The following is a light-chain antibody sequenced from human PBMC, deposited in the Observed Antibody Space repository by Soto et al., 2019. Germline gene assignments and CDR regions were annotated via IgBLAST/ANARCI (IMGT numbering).Light chain of an antibody. CDR3: QQRSNWPPG. V-gene: IGKV3-11*01. CDR2: DAS. Sequence: EIVLTQSPVTLSLSPGERATLSCRTSQSVSSYLAWYQQKPGQAPRLLIYDASNRATGIPARFSGSGSGTDFTLTISSLEPEDFAVYYCQQRSNWPPGFGPGIKVDIK. CDR1: QSVSSY. J-gene: IGKJ3*01.